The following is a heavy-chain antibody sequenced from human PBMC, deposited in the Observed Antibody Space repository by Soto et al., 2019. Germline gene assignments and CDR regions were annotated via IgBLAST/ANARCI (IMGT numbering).Heavy chain of an antibody. CDR3: ARDKSPYSSGCHNRHFDY. V-gene: IGHV3-30-3*01. J-gene: IGHJ4*02. Sequence: QVQLVESGGGVVQPGRSLRLSCAASGFTFSSYAMHWVRQAPGKGLEWVAVISYDGSNKYYADSVKGRFTIPRDNFKNTLYLQMNSLRAEDTAVYYCARDKSPYSSGCHNRHFDYWGQGTLVTVSS. D-gene: IGHD6-19*01. CDR2: ISYDGSNK. CDR1: GFTFSSYA.